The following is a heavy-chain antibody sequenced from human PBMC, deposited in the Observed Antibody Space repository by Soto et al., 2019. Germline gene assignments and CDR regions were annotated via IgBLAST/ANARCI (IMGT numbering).Heavy chain of an antibody. V-gene: IGHV1-46*01. Sequence: QVQLVPSGAEVKTPGASVKVSCKASGYIFTNHYIHWVRQAPGQGLEWMGIINPSGGSTNYLQKFQGRITMTRDTSTSTVYMELSSLRSEDTAVYFCARADYYDSSGFYYDCWGQGSLVTVSS. CDR1: GYIFTNHY. CDR2: INPSGGST. J-gene: IGHJ4*02. D-gene: IGHD3-22*01. CDR3: ARADYYDSSGFYYDC.